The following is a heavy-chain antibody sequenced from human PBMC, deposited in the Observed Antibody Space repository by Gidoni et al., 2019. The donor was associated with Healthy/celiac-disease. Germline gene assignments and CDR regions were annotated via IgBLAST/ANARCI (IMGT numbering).Heavy chain of an antibody. CDR1: AGSFSGYS. D-gene: IGHD6-13*01. V-gene: IGHV4-34*01. CDR2: INHSGST. CDR3: ASGSSSWYFYFDY. Sequence: QVQLQQWGAGLLTPSETLSLTCAVYAGSFSGYSWSWIPQPPGKGLEWIGEINHSGSTNYNPSLKSRVTISVDTSKNQFSLKLSSGTAADTAVYYCASGSSSWYFYFDYWGQGTLVTVSS. J-gene: IGHJ4*02.